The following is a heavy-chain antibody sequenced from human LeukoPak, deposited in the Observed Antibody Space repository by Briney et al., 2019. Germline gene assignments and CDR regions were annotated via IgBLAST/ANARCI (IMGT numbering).Heavy chain of an antibody. V-gene: IGHV3-11*04. CDR2: ISGSGGST. Sequence: GGSLRLSCAASGFTVSSNYMSWVRQAPGKGLEWVSAISGSGGSTYYADSVKGRFTISRDNAKNSLYLQMNSLRAEDTAVYYCARDADYYDSSGYYFHPFDYWGQGTLVTVSS. CDR3: ARDADYYDSSGYYFHPFDY. D-gene: IGHD3-22*01. CDR1: GFTVSSNY. J-gene: IGHJ4*02.